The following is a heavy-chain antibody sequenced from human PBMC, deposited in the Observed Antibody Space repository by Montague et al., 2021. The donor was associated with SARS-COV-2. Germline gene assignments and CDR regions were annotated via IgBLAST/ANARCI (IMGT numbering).Heavy chain of an antibody. D-gene: IGHD3-9*01. V-gene: IGHV4-31*03. J-gene: IGHJ5*02. CDR3: ARGPTPNFAVGQHWFDL. CDR1: GGSISSGGYF. Sequence: TLSLTCTVSGGSISSGGYFWSWIRQHPGKGLEWIGHISYSGNAYYNPSLMSRLSISVDTSENQFSLKLSSVTAADTAVYYCARGPTPNFAVGQHWFDLWGQGTLVTVSS. CDR2: ISYSGNA.